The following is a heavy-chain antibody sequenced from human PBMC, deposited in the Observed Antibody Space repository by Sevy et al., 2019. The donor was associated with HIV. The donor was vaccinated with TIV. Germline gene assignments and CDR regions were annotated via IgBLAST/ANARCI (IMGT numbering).Heavy chain of an antibody. Sequence: ESLKISCAASGFTFITYNMNWVRQAPGKGLEWVSSVSGSSNYIYYAESLKGRFIISRDNAKNTLYLQINSLRADDTAVYYCARGPPDGSYDYFDYWGQGTLVTVSS. CDR2: VSGSSNYI. V-gene: IGHV3-21*06. CDR3: ARGPPDGSYDYFDY. CDR1: GFTFITYN. J-gene: IGHJ4*02. D-gene: IGHD1-26*01.